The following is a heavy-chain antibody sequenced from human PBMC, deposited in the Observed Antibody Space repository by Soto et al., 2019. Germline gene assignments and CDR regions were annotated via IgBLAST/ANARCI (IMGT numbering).Heavy chain of an antibody. CDR3: AKERSEVAARSALNY. V-gene: IGHV3-23*01. CDR2: ISGNGGST. D-gene: IGHD2-15*01. Sequence: GGSLRFSCAASGFTFSNYAMSWVRQAPGKGLEWVSSISGNGGSTYFADSVKGRFTISRDNSKNTLYLQMNSLRAEDTAVYYCAKERSEVAARSALNYWGQGTLVTVSS. CDR1: GFTFSNYA. J-gene: IGHJ4*02.